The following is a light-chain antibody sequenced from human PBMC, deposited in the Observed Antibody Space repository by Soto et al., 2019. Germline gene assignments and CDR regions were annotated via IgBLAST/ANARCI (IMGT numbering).Light chain of an antibody. Sequence: EIVLTQSPGTLSWSPGQRATLSCRASQSIDSNSLAWYQQKPGQAPRFLIYGASLRATGILDRFSGSGSGTDFTLTINRLEPEDFAVYFCHQYSNSPFTFGPGTKVDIK. V-gene: IGKV3-20*01. CDR1: QSIDSNS. CDR2: GAS. J-gene: IGKJ3*01. CDR3: HQYSNSPFT.